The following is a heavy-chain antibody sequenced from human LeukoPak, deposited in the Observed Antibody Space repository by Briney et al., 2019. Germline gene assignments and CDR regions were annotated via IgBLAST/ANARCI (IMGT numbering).Heavy chain of an antibody. J-gene: IGHJ4*02. CDR1: GYTFTSYG. Sequence: ASVKVSCKASGYTFTSYGISWVRQAPGQGLEWMGWISAYNGNTNYAQKLQGRVTMTTDTSTSTAYMELRSLRSDDTAVYYCAGGPVILWFREAPSYFGFWGQGTLVTVSS. D-gene: IGHD3-10*01. V-gene: IGHV1-18*04. CDR3: AGGPVILWFREAPSYFGF. CDR2: ISAYNGNT.